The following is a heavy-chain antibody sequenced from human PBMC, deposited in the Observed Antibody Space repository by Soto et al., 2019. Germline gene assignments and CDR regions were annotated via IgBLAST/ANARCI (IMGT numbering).Heavy chain of an antibody. CDR2: VRYGGGT. D-gene: IGHD1-26*01. Sequence: SETLSLTCTVSGGTNSYDCWGWIRQPPGKGLEWIGFVRYGGGTNYNPSLKSRVTISVDTSKNQFSLKLSSVTAADTAVYYCARRYGGNFDYWGQGTLVTVSS. CDR3: ARRYGGNFDY. J-gene: IGHJ4*02. CDR1: GGTNSYDC. V-gene: IGHV4-59*01.